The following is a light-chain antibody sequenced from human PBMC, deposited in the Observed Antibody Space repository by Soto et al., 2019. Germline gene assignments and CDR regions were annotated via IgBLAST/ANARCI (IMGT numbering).Light chain of an antibody. J-gene: IGKJ5*01. CDR2: DAS. V-gene: IGKV3-11*01. CDR1: QSVSSY. CDR3: QQRSNWPPIT. Sequence: PGERATPSCRASQSVSSYLAWYQQKPGQAPRLLIYDASNRATGIPARFSGSGSGTDFTLTISSLEPEDFAIYYCQQRSNWPPITFGQGTRLEIK.